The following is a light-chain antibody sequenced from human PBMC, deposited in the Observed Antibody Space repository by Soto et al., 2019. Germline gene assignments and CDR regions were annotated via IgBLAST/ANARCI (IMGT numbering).Light chain of an antibody. Sequence: EIVMTQSPATLSVSPGERATLSCRASQSVSSNLAWYQQKPGQAPRLLIYGASTRATGVPARFSGIGSGTEFTLTISSLQSEDCAVYYWQHYHNWPPWTFGQGTKVEIK. V-gene: IGKV3-15*01. CDR1: QSVSSN. CDR3: QHYHNWPPWT. CDR2: GAS. J-gene: IGKJ1*01.